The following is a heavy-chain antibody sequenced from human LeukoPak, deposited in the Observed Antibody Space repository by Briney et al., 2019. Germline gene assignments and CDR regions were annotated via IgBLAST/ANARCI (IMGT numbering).Heavy chain of an antibody. V-gene: IGHV3-21*01. CDR1: GFTFSSYS. D-gene: IGHD6-19*01. Sequence: GGSLRLSCAASGFTFSSYSMNWVRQAPGKGLEWVSSISSSSSYIYYADSVKGRFTISRDNAKNSLYLQMNSLRAEDTAVYYCARDENPYSSGWYVVVYWGQGTLVTVSS. CDR2: ISSSSSYI. J-gene: IGHJ4*02. CDR3: ARDENPYSSGWYVVVY.